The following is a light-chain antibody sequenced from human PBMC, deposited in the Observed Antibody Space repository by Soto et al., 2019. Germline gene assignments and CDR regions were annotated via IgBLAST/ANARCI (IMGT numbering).Light chain of an antibody. CDR3: QQYRMSPNA. V-gene: IGKV3-20*01. J-gene: IGKJ5*01. CDR2: GAS. Sequence: ESLFTQSPATLPLTPGYRATLSYQASQRVDDSHLAWYQLRPGQAPRLLIYGASTRATGIPDRFSGSGSGTDFSLTIRGLKPEDFAMYYCQQYRMSPNAFGQGTRLEI. CDR1: QRVDDSH.